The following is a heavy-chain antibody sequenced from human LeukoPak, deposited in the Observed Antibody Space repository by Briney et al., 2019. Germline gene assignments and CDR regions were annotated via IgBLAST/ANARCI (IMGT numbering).Heavy chain of an antibody. Sequence: ASVKVSCKASGYTLTSYYMHWVRQAPGQGLEWMGIINPSGGSTSYAQKFQGRVTMTRDTSTSTVYMELSSLRSEDTAVYYCARLLVTYHYFDYWGQGTLVTVSS. D-gene: IGHD1-26*01. CDR3: ARLLVTYHYFDY. CDR1: GYTLTSYY. CDR2: INPSGGST. J-gene: IGHJ4*02. V-gene: IGHV1-46*01.